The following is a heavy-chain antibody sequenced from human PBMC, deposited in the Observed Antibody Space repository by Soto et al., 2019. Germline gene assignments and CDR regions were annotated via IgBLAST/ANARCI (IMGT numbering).Heavy chain of an antibody. CDR1: GFTFTSYV. CDR3: ARVGPTYYYDSSGYYFYY. CDR2: ISAYNGNT. V-gene: IGHV1-18*01. D-gene: IGHD3-22*01. Sequence: ASVKVSCKSSGFTFTSYVISCVRQAPGQGLEWMGWISAYNGNTNYAQKFQGRVTITTDKSTSTAYMELSSLRSEDTAVYYCARVGPTYYYDSSGYYFYYWGQGTLVTVSS. J-gene: IGHJ4*02.